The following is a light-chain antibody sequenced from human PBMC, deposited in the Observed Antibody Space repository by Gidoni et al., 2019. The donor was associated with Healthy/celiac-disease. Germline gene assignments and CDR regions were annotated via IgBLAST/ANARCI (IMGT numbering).Light chain of an antibody. J-gene: IGLJ2*01. CDR1: ALPKQY. CDR3: QSADSSGTQV. Sequence: SYELTQPPSVSVSPGQTARITCSGDALPKQYAYWYQQKPGQAPVLVIYKDSERRSGIPERFSGSSSGTTVTLTISGVQAEDEADYYCQSADSSGTQVFGGGTKLTVL. CDR2: KDS. V-gene: IGLV3-25*03.